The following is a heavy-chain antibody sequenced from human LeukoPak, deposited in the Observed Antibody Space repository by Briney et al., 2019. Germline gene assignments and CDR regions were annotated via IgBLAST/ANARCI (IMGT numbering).Heavy chain of an antibody. CDR1: GFAFNSYA. J-gene: IGHJ4*02. D-gene: IGHD5-24*01. CDR2: ISYDAFNK. CDR3: ARDFRRDGNNWDYFDY. V-gene: IGHV3-30-3*01. Sequence: GGSLRLSCAASGFAFNSYAAHWVRQAPGKGLEWVAVISYDAFNKYYADSVKGRFTISRDNSKNTLYLQMNSLRAEDTAVYYCARDFRRDGNNWDYFDYWGQGTLVTVSS.